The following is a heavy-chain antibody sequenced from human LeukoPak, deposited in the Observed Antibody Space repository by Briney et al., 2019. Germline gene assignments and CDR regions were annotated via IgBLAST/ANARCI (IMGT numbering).Heavy chain of an antibody. CDR2: INHSGST. V-gene: IGHV4-34*01. CDR3: ARNWGSYAFDI. CDR1: GGSFSGYY. J-gene: IGHJ3*02. D-gene: IGHD7-27*01. Sequence: PSETLSLTCAVYGGSFSGYYWSWIRQPPGKGLEWIGEINHSGSTNYNPSLKSRVTISVDTSKNQFSLKLSSVTAADTAVYYCARNWGSYAFDIWGQGTMVTVSS.